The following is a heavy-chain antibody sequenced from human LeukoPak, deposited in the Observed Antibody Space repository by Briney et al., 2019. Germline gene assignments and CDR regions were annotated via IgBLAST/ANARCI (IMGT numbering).Heavy chain of an antibody. CDR1: GFSFSGSW. J-gene: IGHJ2*01. CDR3: ARAKAGNWYFDL. CDR2: IYYDGSST. V-gene: IGHV3-74*01. Sequence: GGSLRLSCAASGFSFSGSWMHWVRQPPGNGLVWVSGIYYDGSSTIYADSVKGRFTISRDNAKNTMYLQMNSLRAEDTAVYFCARAKAGNWYFDLWGRGTLVTVSS.